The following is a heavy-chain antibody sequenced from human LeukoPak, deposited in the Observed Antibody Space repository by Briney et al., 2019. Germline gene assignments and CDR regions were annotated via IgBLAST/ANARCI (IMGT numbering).Heavy chain of an antibody. J-gene: IGHJ5*02. CDR3: ARGQTGDFDP. CDR1: GFSFSDYY. D-gene: IGHD4-17*01. V-gene: IGHV3-11*04. Sequence: GGSLRLSCEASGFSFSDYYMSWIRQAPGKGLEWVAYINDSGDTIYYADSVKGRFTISRDNAKNSLYLQMTSLRAEDTAVCYCARGQTGDFDPWGQGTLVTVSS. CDR2: INDSGDTI.